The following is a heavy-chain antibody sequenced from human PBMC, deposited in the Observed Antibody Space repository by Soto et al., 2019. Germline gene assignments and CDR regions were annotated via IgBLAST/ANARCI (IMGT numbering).Heavy chain of an antibody. CDR3: ARIRGYCSSTSCYSRWWFDP. D-gene: IGHD2-2*03. Sequence: SETLSLTCTVSGGSISSYYWGWIRQPPGKGLEWIGSIYYSGSTYYNPSLKSRVTISVDTSKNQFSLKLSSVTAADTAVYYCARIRGYCSSTSCYSRWWFDPWGQGTLVTVSS. J-gene: IGHJ5*02. V-gene: IGHV4-39*01. CDR1: GGSISSYY. CDR2: IYYSGST.